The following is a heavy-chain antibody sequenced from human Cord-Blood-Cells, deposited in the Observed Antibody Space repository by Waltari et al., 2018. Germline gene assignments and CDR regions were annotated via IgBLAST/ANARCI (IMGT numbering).Heavy chain of an antibody. Sequence: EVQLLESGGGLVQPGGSLRLSCAASGFTFSSYAMSWVRQAPGKGLEWVSAISGSGGSTNYAGSVKGRFTISRDNSKNTLYLQMNSLRAEDTAVYYCANPGGCIVGATCFLGAFDIWGQGTMVTVSS. CDR1: GFTFSSYA. CDR2: ISGSGGST. D-gene: IGHD1-26*01. J-gene: IGHJ3*02. V-gene: IGHV3-23*01. CDR3: ANPGGCIVGATCFLGAFDI.